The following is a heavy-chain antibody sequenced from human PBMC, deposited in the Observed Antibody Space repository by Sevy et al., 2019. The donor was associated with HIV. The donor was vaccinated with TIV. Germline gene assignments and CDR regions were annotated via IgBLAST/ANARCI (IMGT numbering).Heavy chain of an antibody. CDR3: TRSAAEAKNFYCGGDCYSDY. V-gene: IGHV1-2*02. D-gene: IGHD2-21*02. J-gene: IGHJ4*02. CDR2: INPNSGGT. Sequence: ASVNVSCKASGYTFTGYYLHWVRQAPGQGLEWMGWINPNSGGTNYAPKFQGRVTMTRDTSISTASMELSRLRSDDTAVYYCTRSAAEAKNFYCGGDCYSDYWGQGTLVTVSS. CDR1: GYTFTGYY.